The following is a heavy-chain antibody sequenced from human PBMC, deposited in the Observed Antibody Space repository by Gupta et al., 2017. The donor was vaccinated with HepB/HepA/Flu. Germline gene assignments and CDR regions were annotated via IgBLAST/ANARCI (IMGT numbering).Heavy chain of an antibody. Sequence: QLQLQESGPGLVKPSETLSLTCTVSGGSISSSSYYWGWIRQPPGKGLEWIGSIYYSGSTYYNPSLKSRVTISVDTSKNQFSLKLSSVTAADTAVYYCARHIEDIVVVPAAYIDYWGQGTLVTVSS. CDR2: IYYSGST. CDR1: GGSISSSSYY. J-gene: IGHJ4*02. V-gene: IGHV4-39*01. CDR3: ARHIEDIVVVPAAYIDY. D-gene: IGHD2-2*01.